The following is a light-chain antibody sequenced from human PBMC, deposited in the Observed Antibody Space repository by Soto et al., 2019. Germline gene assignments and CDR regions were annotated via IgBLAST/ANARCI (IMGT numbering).Light chain of an antibody. CDR1: SSEVVGYNS. V-gene: IGLV2-14*01. CDR2: EVS. Sequence: QSALTQPASVSGSPGQSITISCTGTSSEVVGYNSVSWYQQHPGKAPKLMIYEVSNRPSGVSNRFSGSKSGNTASLTISGLQAEDEADYYCSSYTTSSTLLYVFGTGTKVTVL. CDR3: SSYTTSSTLLYV. J-gene: IGLJ1*01.